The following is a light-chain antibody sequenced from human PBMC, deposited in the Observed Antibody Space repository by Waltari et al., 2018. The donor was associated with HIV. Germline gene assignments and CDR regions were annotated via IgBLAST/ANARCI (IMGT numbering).Light chain of an antibody. CDR2: DVS. J-gene: IGLJ1*01. CDR1: SSDVGGYTY. CDR3: SSYTSSNTLPYV. Sequence: QSALTQPASVSGSPGQSITISCTGTSSDVGGYTYVPWYQQHPGKAPKLMIYDVSNRPSGVSNRFSGSKSGNTASLTISGLQAEDEADYYCSSYTSSNTLPYVFGTGTKVTVL. V-gene: IGLV2-14*03.